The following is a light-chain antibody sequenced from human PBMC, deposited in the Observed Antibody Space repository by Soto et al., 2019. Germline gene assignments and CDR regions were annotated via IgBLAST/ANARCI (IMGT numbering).Light chain of an antibody. Sequence: EIVLTQSPGTLSLSPGERATLSCRASQSVSSSHLAWYQQKPGQAPRLLIYGASSRATGIPDRFSGSGSGTDFTLTISRQEPEDFAVYYCQQYGSPLTFGGGTKVEIK. CDR3: QQYGSPLT. CDR2: GAS. J-gene: IGKJ4*01. V-gene: IGKV3-20*01. CDR1: QSVSSSH.